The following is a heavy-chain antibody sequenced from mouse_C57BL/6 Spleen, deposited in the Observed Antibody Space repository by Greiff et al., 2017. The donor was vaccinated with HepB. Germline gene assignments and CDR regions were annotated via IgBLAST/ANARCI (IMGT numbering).Heavy chain of an antibody. V-gene: IGHV5-9-1*02. J-gene: IGHJ1*03. CDR2: ISSGGDYI. CDR3: TRVGSSYDWYFDV. Sequence: DVMLVESGEGLVKPGGSLKLSCAASGFTFSSYAMSWVRQTPEKRLEWVAYISSGGDYIYYADTVKGRFTISRDNARNTLYLQMSSLKSEDTAMYYCTRVGSSYDWYFDVWGTGTTVTVSS. D-gene: IGHD1-1*01. CDR1: GFTFSSYA.